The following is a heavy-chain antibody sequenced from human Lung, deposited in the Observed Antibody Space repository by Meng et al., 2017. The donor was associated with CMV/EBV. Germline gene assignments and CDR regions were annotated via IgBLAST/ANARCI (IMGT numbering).Heavy chain of an antibody. CDR3: ARTGTSANYYYYYGMDV. CDR2: ISSSGSTI. D-gene: IGHD1/OR15-1a*01. J-gene: IGHJ6*02. Sequence: GESLKISCAASGFTFSDYYMSWIRQAPGKGLEWVSYISSSGSTIYYADSVKGRFTISRDNAKNSLYLQMNSLRAEDTAVYYCARTGTSANYYYYYGMDVWXQGTTVTVSS. CDR1: GFTFSDYY. V-gene: IGHV3-11*01.